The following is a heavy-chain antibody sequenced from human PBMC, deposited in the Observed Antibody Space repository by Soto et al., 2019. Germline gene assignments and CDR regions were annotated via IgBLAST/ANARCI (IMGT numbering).Heavy chain of an antibody. CDR1: GYTFTSYD. CDR2: MNPNSGNT. D-gene: IGHD3-9*01. Sequence: ASVKVSCKASGYTFTSYDINWVRQATGQGLEWMGWMNPNSGNTGYAQKFQGRVTMTRNTSISTAYMELSSLRSEDTAVYYCARMGGPNYDIFLWAYYYYYYMGVWGKGTTVTVSS. J-gene: IGHJ6*03. V-gene: IGHV1-8*01. CDR3: ARMGGPNYDIFLWAYYYYYYMGV.